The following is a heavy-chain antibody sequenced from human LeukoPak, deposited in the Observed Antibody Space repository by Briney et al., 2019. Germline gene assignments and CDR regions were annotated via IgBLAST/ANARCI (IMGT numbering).Heavy chain of an antibody. CDR3: ARDNRAYCGGDCYLVH. Sequence: PSETLSLTCTVSGGSISSSGYCWGWIRQPPGKGLEWIGSIDYSGSTNYNPSLKSRVTISVDTSKNQFSLKLSSVTAADTAVYYCARDNRAYCGGDCYLVHWGQGTLVTVSS. CDR2: IDYSGST. V-gene: IGHV4-39*07. D-gene: IGHD2-21*02. CDR1: GGSISSSGYC. J-gene: IGHJ4*02.